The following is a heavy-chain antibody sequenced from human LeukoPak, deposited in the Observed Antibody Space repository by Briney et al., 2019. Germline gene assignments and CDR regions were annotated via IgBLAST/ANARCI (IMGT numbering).Heavy chain of an antibody. CDR1: AYALSSGYS. CDR3: ARVRGYCSSTICYRYYFDY. J-gene: IGHJ4*02. Sequence: PSETMSLTSTVTAYALSSGYSWGWIRQPPGKGVEWIGTIYHSGSTYYNPSLKSRVTISVDTSKDQFSLKVTSVTAADTAVYYCARVRGYCSSTICYRYYFDYWGQGTLVTVSS. D-gene: IGHD2-2*01. CDR2: IYHSGST. V-gene: IGHV4-38-2*02.